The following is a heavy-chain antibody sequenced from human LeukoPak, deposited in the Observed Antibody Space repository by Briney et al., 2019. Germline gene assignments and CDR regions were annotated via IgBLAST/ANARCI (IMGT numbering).Heavy chain of an antibody. CDR1: GFTFDDYG. CDR2: INWNGGST. V-gene: IGHV3-20*04. Sequence: PGGSLRLSCAASGFTFDDYGMSWVRQVPGKGLEWVSNINWNGGSTGYADSVKGRFTISRDNAKNSLYLQMNSLRAEDTALYYCARVNDILTSYYLFDYWGQGTLVTVSS. CDR3: ARVNDILTSYYLFDY. D-gene: IGHD3-9*01. J-gene: IGHJ4*02.